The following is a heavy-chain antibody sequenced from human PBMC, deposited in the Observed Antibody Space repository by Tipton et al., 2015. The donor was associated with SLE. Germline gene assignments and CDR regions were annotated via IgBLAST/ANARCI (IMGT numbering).Heavy chain of an antibody. Sequence: QSGAEVKKPGASVNVSCKASGYSFTGYFVHWVRQAPGQGLEWMGWISAYNGNTNYAQKFQGRVTMTTDTSTSTAYMELRSLRSDDTAVYYCARVVGEKYLGFCDLWGRGTLVSVSS. V-gene: IGHV1-18*04. D-gene: IGHD1-26*01. J-gene: IGHJ2*01. CDR1: GYSFTGYF. CDR3: ARVVGEKYLGFCDL. CDR2: ISAYNGNT.